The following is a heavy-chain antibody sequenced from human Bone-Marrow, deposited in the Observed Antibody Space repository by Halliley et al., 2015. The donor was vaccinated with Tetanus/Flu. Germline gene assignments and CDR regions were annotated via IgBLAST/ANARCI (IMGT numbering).Heavy chain of an antibody. CDR1: GFTFSSYW. D-gene: IGHD3-9*01. J-gene: IGHJ4*02. CDR2: INSDGTTS. CDR3: ARDLSHYDILTVSNN. V-gene: IGHV3-74*01. Sequence: SLRLSCEASGFTFSSYWMHWVRQAPGKGLVWVSHINSDGTTSNYADSVKGRFTISRDNAIHTLYLQMNSLRAEDTAVYFCARDLSHYDILTVSNNWGQGTLVTVSS.